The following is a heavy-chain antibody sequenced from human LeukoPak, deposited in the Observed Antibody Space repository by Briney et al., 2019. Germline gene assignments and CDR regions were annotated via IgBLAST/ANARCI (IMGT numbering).Heavy chain of an antibody. Sequence: GESLRISWRGPGYSVTRYWISWVRQMPGQGLEWMGNFDPSDSYSNYSPSFQGHVIMSADKSIRPAFLQWRSLTASDPAMYYCARHFGYHGSGSFHVDYWGQGTQVTVSS. D-gene: IGHD3-10*01. J-gene: IGHJ4*02. CDR1: GYSVTRYW. CDR2: FDPSDSYS. CDR3: ARHFGYHGSGSFHVDY. V-gene: IGHV5-10-1*01.